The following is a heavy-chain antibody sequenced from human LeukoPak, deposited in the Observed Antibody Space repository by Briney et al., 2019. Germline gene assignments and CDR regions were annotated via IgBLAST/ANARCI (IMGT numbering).Heavy chain of an antibody. Sequence: PSETLSLTCAVYGGSFSGYYWSWIRQPPGKGLEWIGEINHSGSTNYNPSLKSRVTISVDTSKNQFSLRLSSVTAADTAVYYCARGFAAMVKAYYYYMDVWGKGTTVTVSS. J-gene: IGHJ6*03. D-gene: IGHD5-18*01. CDR2: INHSGST. CDR3: ARGFAAMVKAYYYYMDV. CDR1: GGSFSGYY. V-gene: IGHV4-34*01.